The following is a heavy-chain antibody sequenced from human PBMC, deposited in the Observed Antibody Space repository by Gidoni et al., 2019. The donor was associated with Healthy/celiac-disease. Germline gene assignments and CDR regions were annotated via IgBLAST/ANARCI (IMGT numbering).Heavy chain of an antibody. CDR2: MKPNSGNT. CDR1: GYPFTSYD. V-gene: IGHV1-8*01. J-gene: IGHJ3*02. Sequence: QVQLVQSGAEVKKPGASVTVSCKASGYPFTSYDTNWVRQATGQGLEWKGWMKPNSGNTGYAQKFQGRVTMTRNTSISTAYMELSSLRSEDTAVYYCARGDYDFWSGYHRIHDAFDIWGQGTMVTVSS. D-gene: IGHD3-3*01. CDR3: ARGDYDFWSGYHRIHDAFDI.